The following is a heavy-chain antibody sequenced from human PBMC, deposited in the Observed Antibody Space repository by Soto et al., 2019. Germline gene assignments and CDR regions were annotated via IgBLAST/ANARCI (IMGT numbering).Heavy chain of an antibody. J-gene: IGHJ4*02. CDR1: GFAFSSYG. CDR3: AKLPNCCGDCYFDY. D-gene: IGHD2-21*02. Sequence: QVQLVESGGGVVQPGGSLRLSCAASGFAFSSYGMHWVRQAPGKGLEWVAVVRYDGINKYYADSVKGRFTISRDNSKSMVYLQMNSLRPDDTAVYYCAKLPNCCGDCYFDYWGQVTLVTVSS. V-gene: IGHV3-30*02. CDR2: VRYDGINK.